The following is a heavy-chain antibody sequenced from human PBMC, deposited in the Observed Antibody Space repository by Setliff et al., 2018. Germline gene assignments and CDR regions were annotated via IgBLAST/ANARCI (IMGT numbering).Heavy chain of an antibody. CDR3: ARGNKEVVAAAGTFSGMDV. J-gene: IGHJ6*02. V-gene: IGHV1-69*13. D-gene: IGHD2-15*01. CDR1: GGIFKSYA. CDR2: TFPMFDRP. Sequence: SVKVSCKASGGIFKSYAISWVRQAPGQGLEWMGGTFPMFDRPNYAQRFQGRVTISADESTKPAYIEIRSLTSEDTAVYYCARGNKEVVAAAGTFSGMDVWGQGTTVTVSS.